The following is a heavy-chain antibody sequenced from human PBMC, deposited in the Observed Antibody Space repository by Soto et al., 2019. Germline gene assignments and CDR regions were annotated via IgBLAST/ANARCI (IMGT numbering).Heavy chain of an antibody. V-gene: IGHV3-15*01. CDR3: TTGEWLLSYYYYGMDV. CDR2: IKSKTDGGTT. CDR1: GFTFSNAW. J-gene: IGHJ6*02. D-gene: IGHD3-3*01. Sequence: GGSLRLSCGASGFTFSNAWMSWVRQAPGKGLEWVGRIKSKTDGGTTDYAAPVKGRFTISRDDSKNTLYLQMNSLKTEDTAVYYCTTGEWLLSYYYYGMDVWGQGTTVTVSS.